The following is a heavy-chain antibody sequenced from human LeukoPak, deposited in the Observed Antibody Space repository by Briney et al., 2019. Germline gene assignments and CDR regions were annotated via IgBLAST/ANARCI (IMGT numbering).Heavy chain of an antibody. J-gene: IGHJ4*02. CDR3: AKEELYYYGSGTYYTLAPFDY. CDR2: ISNSGATT. V-gene: IGHV3-23*01. CDR1: GYIFSSYT. D-gene: IGHD3-10*01. Sequence: GGSLRLSCEASGYIFSSYTMSWVRQAPGKGLEWVSVISNSGATTDYADSVKGRFTISRDNSKNTLSLQMNSLRAEDTAVYYCAKEELYYYGSGTYYTLAPFDYWGQGTLVTVSS.